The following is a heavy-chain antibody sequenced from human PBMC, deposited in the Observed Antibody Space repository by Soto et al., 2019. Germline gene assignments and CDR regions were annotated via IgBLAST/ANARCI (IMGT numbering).Heavy chain of an antibody. CDR1: ISSYY. D-gene: IGHD3-3*01. CDR2: IYYSGST. J-gene: IGHJ4*02. Sequence: ISSYYLSWIRQPPGKGLEWIGYIYYSGSTNYNPSLKSLVTISVDTSKNHFSLKLSSVTAADTAVYYCARGRRYDFWSGYYPKGLGYFDYWGQGTLVTVSS. CDR3: ARGRRYDFWSGYYPKGLGYFDY. V-gene: IGHV4-59*12.